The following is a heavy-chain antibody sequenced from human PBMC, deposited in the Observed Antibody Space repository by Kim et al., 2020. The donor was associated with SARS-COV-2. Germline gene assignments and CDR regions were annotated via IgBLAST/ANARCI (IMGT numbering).Heavy chain of an antibody. D-gene: IGHD6-19*01. J-gene: IGHJ4*02. CDR1: GGTFSSYA. V-gene: IGHV1-69*13. Sequence: SVKVSCKASGGTFSSYAISWVRQAPGQGLEWMGGIIPIFGTANYAQKFQGRVTITADESTSTAYMELSSLRSEDTAVYYCARGGPVGQWLVRGYFDYWGQGTLVTVSS. CDR2: IIPIFGTA. CDR3: ARGGPVGQWLVRGYFDY.